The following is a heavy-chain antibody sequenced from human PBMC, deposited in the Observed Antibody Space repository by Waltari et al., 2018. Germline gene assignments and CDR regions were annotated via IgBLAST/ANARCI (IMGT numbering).Heavy chain of an antibody. CDR2: IYYSGST. CDR1: GFTAISNY. J-gene: IGHJ6*02. V-gene: IGHV4-59*05. CDR3: ARAGWAVTLLRYGMDV. Sequence: VQLVESGGGLIQPGGSLRLSCAASGFTAISNYMSWVRQTPGKGLEWIGSIYYSGSTYYNPSLKSRVTISVDTSKNQFSLKLSSVTAADTAVYYCARAGWAVTLLRYGMDVWGQGTTVTVSS. D-gene: IGHD3-10*01.